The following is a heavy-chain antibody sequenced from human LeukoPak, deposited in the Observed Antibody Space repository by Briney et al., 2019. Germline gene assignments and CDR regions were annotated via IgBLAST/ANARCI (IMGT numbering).Heavy chain of an antibody. J-gene: IGHJ4*02. CDR2: INHSGST. V-gene: IGHV4-34*01. D-gene: IGHD5-12*01. Sequence: SETLSLTCAVYGGSFSGCYWSWIRQPPGKGLEGIGEINHSGSTNYNPSLKSRVTISVDTSKNQFSLKLSSVTAADTAVYYCARAQWLGYDYWGQGTLVTVSS. CDR3: ARAQWLGYDY. CDR1: GGSFSGCY.